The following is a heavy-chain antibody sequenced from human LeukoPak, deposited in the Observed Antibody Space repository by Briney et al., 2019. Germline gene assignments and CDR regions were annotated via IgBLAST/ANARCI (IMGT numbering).Heavy chain of an antibody. CDR2: ISGSGGST. CDR1: GFTFSSYA. Sequence: GGSLRLSCEASGFTFSSYAMSWVRQAPGQGLEWVSTISGSGGSTYYADSVKGRFTISRDNSKNTPYLQMNSLRAEDTAVYYCAKVRAYGGNPYDDLDIWGQGTMVTVSS. J-gene: IGHJ3*02. V-gene: IGHV3-23*01. D-gene: IGHD4-23*01. CDR3: AKVRAYGGNPYDDLDI.